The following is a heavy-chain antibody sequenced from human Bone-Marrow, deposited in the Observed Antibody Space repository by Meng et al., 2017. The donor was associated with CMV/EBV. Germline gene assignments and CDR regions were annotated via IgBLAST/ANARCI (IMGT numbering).Heavy chain of an antibody. J-gene: IGHJ4*02. Sequence: EVQLLESGGGLVQPGGSRRLSCAAPGVTFSSYAMSRVRQAPGKGLEWVSAISGSGGSTYYADSVKVRFTISRDNSKNTLYLQMNSLRAEDTAVYYCAKDRYYYGSGSYYRNYFDYWGQGPLVTVYS. CDR3: AKDRYYYGSGSYYRNYFDY. D-gene: IGHD3-10*01. CDR2: ISGSGGST. CDR1: GVTFSSYA. V-gene: IGHV3-23*01.